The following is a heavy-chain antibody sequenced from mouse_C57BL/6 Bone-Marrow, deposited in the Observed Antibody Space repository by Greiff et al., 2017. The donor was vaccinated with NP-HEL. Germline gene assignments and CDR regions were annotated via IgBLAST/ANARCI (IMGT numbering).Heavy chain of an antibody. CDR3: ARHEVSYAMDY. J-gene: IGHJ4*01. D-gene: IGHD6-2*01. CDR2: IYPGDGDT. Sequence: QVQLQQSGPELVKPGASVKISCKASGYAFSSSWMNWVKQRPGKGLEWIGRIYPGDGDTNYNGKFKGKATLTADKSSSTAYMQLSSLTSEDSAVYFCARHEVSYAMDYWGQGTSVTVSS. V-gene: IGHV1-82*01. CDR1: GYAFSSSW.